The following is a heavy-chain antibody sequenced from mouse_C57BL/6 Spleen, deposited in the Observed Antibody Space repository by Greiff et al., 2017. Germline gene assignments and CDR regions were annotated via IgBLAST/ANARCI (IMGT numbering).Heavy chain of an antibody. CDR1: GFTFSDYY. D-gene: IGHD4-1*02. CDR3: ARTTAYYFDY. CDR2: INYDGSST. J-gene: IGHJ2*01. Sequence: EVQVVESEGGLVQPGSSMKLSCTASGFTFSDYYMAWVRQVPEKGLEWVANINYDGSSTYYLDSLKSRFIISRDNAKNILYLQMSSLKSEDTATYYCARTTAYYFDYWGQGTTLTVSS. V-gene: IGHV5-16*01.